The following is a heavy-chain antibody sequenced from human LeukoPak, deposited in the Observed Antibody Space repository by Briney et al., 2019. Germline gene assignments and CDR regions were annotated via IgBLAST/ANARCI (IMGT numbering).Heavy chain of an antibody. Sequence: GGSLRLSCAASGFTFSNYWMSWVRQAPGKGLEWVANIKQDGSEKYYVDSVKGRFTISRDNAKNSLYLQMNSLRAEDTAVYYCAREGTAGATKVWGQGTLVTVSS. D-gene: IGHD1-26*01. V-gene: IGHV3-7*01. CDR3: AREGTAGATKV. CDR2: IKQDGSEK. CDR1: GFTFSNYW. J-gene: IGHJ4*02.